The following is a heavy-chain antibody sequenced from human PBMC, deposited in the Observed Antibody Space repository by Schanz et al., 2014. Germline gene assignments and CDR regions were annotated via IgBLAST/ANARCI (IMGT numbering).Heavy chain of an antibody. CDR3: AKYRGYCRVSGSYRELEY. CDR1: GITFSSHS. D-gene: IGHD3-10*01. J-gene: IGHJ4*02. V-gene: IGHV3-48*01. Sequence: PGGSLRLSCAASGITFSSHSFNWVRQAPGKGLEWVSYVSRSTPDIYYADSVKGRFTMSRDNAKNSVFLQMNSLRAEDTAVYYCAKYRGYCRVSGSYRELEYWGQGTLVTVSA. CDR2: VSRSTPDI.